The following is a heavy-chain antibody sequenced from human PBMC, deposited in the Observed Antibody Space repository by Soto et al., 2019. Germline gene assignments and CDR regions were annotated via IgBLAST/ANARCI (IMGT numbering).Heavy chain of an antibody. V-gene: IGHV1-18*01. Sequence: QVQLVQSGAEVKKPGASVKVSCKASGYTFASYGISWVRQAPGQGLEWMGWISGYSGNTNYAQNLQGRVTMTTDTSTSTAYMELRSLRSDDTAVYYCARDSPDIVVVPGVFGSWGQGTLVTVSS. D-gene: IGHD2-2*01. CDR3: ARDSPDIVVVPGVFGS. CDR2: ISGYSGNT. CDR1: GYTFASYG. J-gene: IGHJ5*01.